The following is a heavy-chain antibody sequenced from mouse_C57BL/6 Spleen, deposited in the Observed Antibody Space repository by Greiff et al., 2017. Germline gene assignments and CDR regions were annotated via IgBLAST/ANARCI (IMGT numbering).Heavy chain of an antibody. CDR1: GFTFSDYG. V-gene: IGHV5-17*01. CDR2: ISSGSSTI. Sequence: EVKLVESGGGLVKPGGSLKLSCAASGFTFSDYGMHWVRQAPEKGLEWVAYISSGSSTISYADTVKGRFTISRDNAKNNLFLQMTSLRSEDTAMYYCARPRLYGKSSAMDYWGQGTSVTVSS. CDR3: ARPRLYGKSSAMDY. D-gene: IGHD2-1*01. J-gene: IGHJ4*01.